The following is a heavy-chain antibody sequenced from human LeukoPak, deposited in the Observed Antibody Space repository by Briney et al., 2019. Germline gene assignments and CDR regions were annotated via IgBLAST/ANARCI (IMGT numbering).Heavy chain of an antibody. Sequence: GSLRLSCAASGFTFNSYAMHWVRQAPGKGLGWVAIISYDGSNKSYADSVKGRFTISRDNSENTLYLQVNILRPEDTAVYYCATDGPPFRSGYGYYFDIWGQGTLVTVSS. V-gene: IGHV3-30-3*01. D-gene: IGHD3-3*01. CDR2: ISYDGSNK. CDR3: ATDGPPFRSGYGYYFDI. CDR1: GFTFNSYA. J-gene: IGHJ4*02.